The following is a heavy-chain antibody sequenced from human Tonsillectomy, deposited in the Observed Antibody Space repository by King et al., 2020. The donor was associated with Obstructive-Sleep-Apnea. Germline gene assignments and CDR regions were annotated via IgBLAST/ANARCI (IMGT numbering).Heavy chain of an antibody. CDR3: ASLGRGGYFDY. Sequence: VQLVESGGGLVQPGGSLRLSCAASGFTFSSYSMNWVRQAPGKGLEWVSYISSSSSTIYYADSVKGRFTISRDNAKNSLYLQMNSLRAEDTAVYYSASLGRGGYFDYWGQGTLVTVSS. J-gene: IGHJ4*02. D-gene: IGHD2-15*01. CDR1: GFTFSSYS. CDR2: ISSSSSTI. V-gene: IGHV3-48*04.